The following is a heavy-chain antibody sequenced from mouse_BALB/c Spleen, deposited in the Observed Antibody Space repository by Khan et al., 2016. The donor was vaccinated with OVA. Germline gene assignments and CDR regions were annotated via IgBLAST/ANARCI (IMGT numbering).Heavy chain of an antibody. Sequence: EVQLQESGPGLVKPSQSLSLTCTVTGYSITNDYAWNWIRQFPGNKLEWMGYISYSGNTGYNPSLKSRIYITRDTSKNQFFLQLNSVTTEDTATDYCAREDLTLDYWGQGTTLTVSS. J-gene: IGHJ2*01. CDR1: GYSITNDYA. CDR2: ISYSGNT. CDR3: AREDLTLDY. D-gene: IGHD4-1*01. V-gene: IGHV3-2*02.